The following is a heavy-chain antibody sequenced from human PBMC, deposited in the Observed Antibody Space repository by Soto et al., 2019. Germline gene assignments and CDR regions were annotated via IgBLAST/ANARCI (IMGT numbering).Heavy chain of an antibody. CDR2: IRSKGHNYAT. J-gene: IGHJ5*02. CDR3: TRDLFSYDYSGILWFDP. D-gene: IGHD3-16*01. Sequence: GGSLRLSCAAAGFAFSGSAMYWVRQASGKGPEWVGRIRSKGHNYATEYAASVKGRFTISRDDSKNTAYLQMNSLQTEDTAVYYCTRDLFSYDYSGILWFDPWGQGTLVTVSS. CDR1: GFAFSGSA. V-gene: IGHV3-73*01.